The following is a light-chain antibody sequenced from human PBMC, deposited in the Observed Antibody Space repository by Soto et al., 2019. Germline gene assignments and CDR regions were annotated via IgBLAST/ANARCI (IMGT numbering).Light chain of an antibody. J-gene: IGKJ1*01. V-gene: IGKV3-15*01. Sequence: EIVVAQAPATLSVSPVARATLPLRASQSDSTNLAWYQQRPGQAPRLLISGASTRATGIPARFSGSGSGTEFTLTISSLQSEDVAVYYCQQFNKWPRTFGQGTKVDIK. CDR3: QQFNKWPRT. CDR1: QSDSTN. CDR2: GAS.